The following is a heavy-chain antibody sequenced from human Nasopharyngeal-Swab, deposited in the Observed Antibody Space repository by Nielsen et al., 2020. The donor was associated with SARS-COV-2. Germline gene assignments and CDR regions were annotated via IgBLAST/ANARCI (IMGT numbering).Heavy chain of an antibody. V-gene: IGHV1-3*01. J-gene: IGHJ4*02. Sequence: AAVKVSGRASGYTFTSYAMHWVRQAPGQRLEWMGWINAGNGNTKYSQKFQGRVTITRDTSATTAYMELSSLRSEDTAVYYCAFVSYDSSGYYYSYWGQGTLVTVSS. D-gene: IGHD3-22*01. CDR1: GYTFTSYA. CDR3: AFVSYDSSGYYYSY. CDR2: INAGNGNT.